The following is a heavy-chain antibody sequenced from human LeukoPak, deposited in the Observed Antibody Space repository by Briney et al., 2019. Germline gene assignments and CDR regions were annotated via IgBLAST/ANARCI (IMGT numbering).Heavy chain of an antibody. CDR1: GGTFSSYA. CDR2: IIPIFGTA. J-gene: IGHJ5*02. CDR3: AYRKVYAKTNWFDP. D-gene: IGHD2-8*01. Sequence: ASVKVSCKASGGTFSSYAISWVRQAPGQGLEWMGGIIPIFGTANYAQKFQGRVTITADGSTSTAYMELSSLRSEDTAVYYCAYRKVYAKTNWFDPWGQGTLVTVSS. V-gene: IGHV1-69*13.